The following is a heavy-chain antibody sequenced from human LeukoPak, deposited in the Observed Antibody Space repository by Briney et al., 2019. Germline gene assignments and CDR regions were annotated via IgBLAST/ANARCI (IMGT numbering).Heavy chain of an antibody. CDR2: IYYSGST. CDR1: GGSISSSSYY. D-gene: IGHD6-13*01. J-gene: IGHJ4*02. V-gene: IGHV4-39*01. Sequence: SETLSLTCTVSGGSISSSSYYWGWIRQPPGKGLEWIGSIYYSGSTYYNPSLKSRVTISVDTSKNQFSLKLSPVTAADTAVYYCARRLAGTEDYWGQGTLVTVSS. CDR3: ARRLAGTEDY.